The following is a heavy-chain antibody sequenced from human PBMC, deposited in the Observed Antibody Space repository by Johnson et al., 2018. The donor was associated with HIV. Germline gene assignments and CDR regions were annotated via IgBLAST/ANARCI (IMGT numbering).Heavy chain of an antibody. CDR1: GFTFSSYW. Sequence: VQLVESGGGLVQPGGSLRLSCAASGFTFSSYWMSWVRQAPGKGLEWVANIKQDGSETYYVDSVKGRFTISRDNANNSLYLQMNSLRAEDTALYYCAKVAVLFRAARPGAFDIWGQGTMVTVSS. CDR3: AKVAVLFRAARPGAFDI. CDR2: IKQDGSET. J-gene: IGHJ3*02. D-gene: IGHD6-6*01. V-gene: IGHV3-7*03.